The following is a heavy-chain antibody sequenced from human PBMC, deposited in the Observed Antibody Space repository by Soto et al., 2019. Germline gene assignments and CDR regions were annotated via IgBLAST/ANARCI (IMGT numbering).Heavy chain of an antibody. J-gene: IGHJ3*02. V-gene: IGHV3-33*01. Sequence: PGGSLRLSCAASGFTFSSYGMHWVRQAPGKGLEWVAAIWYDGSNKYYADSVKGRFTISRDNSKNTLYLQMNSLRAEDTAVYYCARDALIVVRAFDIWGQGTMVTVSS. CDR3: ARDALIVVRAFDI. CDR1: GFTFSSYG. CDR2: IWYDGSNK. D-gene: IGHD3-22*01.